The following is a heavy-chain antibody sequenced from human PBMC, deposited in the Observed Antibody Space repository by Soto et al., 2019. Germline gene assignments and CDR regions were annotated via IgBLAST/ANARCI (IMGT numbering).Heavy chain of an antibody. Sequence: PSETLSLTRAVSGGSISSSNWWSWVRQPPGKGLEWIGEIYHSGSTNYNPSLKSRVTISVDKSKNQFSLKLSSVTAADTAVYYCARAAVAVVVVAATPHNWFDPWGQGTLVTVSS. CDR3: ARAAVAVVVVAATPHNWFDP. V-gene: IGHV4-4*02. J-gene: IGHJ5*02. D-gene: IGHD2-15*01. CDR2: IYHSGST. CDR1: GGSISSSNW.